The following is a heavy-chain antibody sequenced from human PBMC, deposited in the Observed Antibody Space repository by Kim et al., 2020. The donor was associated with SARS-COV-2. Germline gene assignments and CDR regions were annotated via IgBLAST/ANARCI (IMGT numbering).Heavy chain of an antibody. CDR2: IYYSGST. Sequence: SETLSLTCTVYGGSISSYYWSWIRQPPGKGLEWIGYIYYSGSTNYNPSLKSRVTISVDTSKNQFSLKLSSVTAADTAVYYCARAGGLDSGYDLVFRYYYYYGLGVWGQGTTVTVSS. D-gene: IGHD5-12*01. CDR3: ARAGGLDSGYDLVFRYYYYYGLGV. CDR1: GGSISSYY. V-gene: IGHV4-59*01. J-gene: IGHJ6*02.